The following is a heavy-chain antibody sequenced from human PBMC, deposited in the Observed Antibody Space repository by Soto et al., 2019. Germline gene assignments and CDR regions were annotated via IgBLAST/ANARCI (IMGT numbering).Heavy chain of an antibody. J-gene: IGHJ4*02. D-gene: IGHD4-17*01. CDR3: ASSTVVTPGDY. CDR1: GFTFSSYA. V-gene: IGHV3-23*01. CDR2: ISGSGGSA. Sequence: PGGSLRLSCAASGFTFSSYAMNWVRQAPGKGLEWVSIISGSGGSAQYVDSVRGRFTISRDNSKNTLYLQMNSLRAEDTAVYYCASSTVVTPGDYWGQGTLVTVSS.